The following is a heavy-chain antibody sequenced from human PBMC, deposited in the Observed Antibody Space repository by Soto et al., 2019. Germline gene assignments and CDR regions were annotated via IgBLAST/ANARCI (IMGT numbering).Heavy chain of an antibody. CDR1: GYTFSSYH. CDR3: ARDLPPVDY. J-gene: IGHJ4*02. V-gene: IGHV1-18*01. CDR2: ISAYNGNA. Sequence: QIQLVQSGAEVKKPGASVKVSCKASGYTFSSYHITWVRQAPGQGLEWMGWISAYNGNANYAQNLQGRVTMTTDPSTSTAYMELRSLRSDDTAVYYCARDLPPVDYWGQGTLVTVSS.